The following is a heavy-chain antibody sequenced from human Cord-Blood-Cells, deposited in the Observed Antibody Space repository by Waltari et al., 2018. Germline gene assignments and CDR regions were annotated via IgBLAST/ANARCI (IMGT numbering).Heavy chain of an antibody. Sequence: QVQLQESGPGLVKPSETLSLTCAVPGYSISSGYYWGWIRQPPGKGLEWIGSIYHSGSTYYNPSLKSRVTISVDTSKNQFSLKLSSVTAADTAVYYCARVRYSGSYYYFDYWGQGTLVTVSS. V-gene: IGHV4-38-2*01. J-gene: IGHJ4*02. D-gene: IGHD1-26*01. CDR2: IYHSGST. CDR3: ARVRYSGSYYYFDY. CDR1: GYSISSGYY.